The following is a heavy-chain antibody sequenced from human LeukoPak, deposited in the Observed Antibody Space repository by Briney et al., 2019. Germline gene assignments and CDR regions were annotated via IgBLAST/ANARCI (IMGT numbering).Heavy chain of an antibody. CDR1: GFTFSSYS. V-gene: IGHV3-21*01. D-gene: IGHD7-27*01. CDR3: ARLISPGDIYAFDI. Sequence: GGSLRLSCAASGFTFSSYSMSWVRQAPGKGLEWVSSISSSSSYIYYADSVKGRFTISRDNAKNSLYLQMNSLRAEDTAVYYCARLISPGDIYAFDIWGQGTMVTVSS. CDR2: ISSSSSYI. J-gene: IGHJ3*02.